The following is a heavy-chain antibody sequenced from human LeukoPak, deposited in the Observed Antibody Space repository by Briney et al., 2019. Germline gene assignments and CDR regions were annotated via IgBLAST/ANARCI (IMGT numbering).Heavy chain of an antibody. CDR3: ARESYYYDSSGYYYRVDY. CDR2: IYTSGST. Sequence: PSETLSLTCTVSGGSISSYYWSWIRQPAGKGLEWIGRIYTSGSTNYNPSLKSRVTMSVDTSKNQFSLKLSSVTAADTAVYYCARESYYYDSSGYYYRVDYWGQGTLVTVSS. D-gene: IGHD3-22*01. J-gene: IGHJ4*02. V-gene: IGHV4-4*07. CDR1: GGSISSYY.